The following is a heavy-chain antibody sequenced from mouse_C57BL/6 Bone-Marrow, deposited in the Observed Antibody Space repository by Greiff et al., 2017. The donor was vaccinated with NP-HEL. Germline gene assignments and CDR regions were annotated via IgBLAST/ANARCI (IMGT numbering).Heavy chain of an antibody. CDR1: GYTFTSYW. V-gene: IGHV1-5*01. J-gene: IGHJ3*01. D-gene: IGHD6-1*01. CDR3: TKSAAPGVWFAY. Sequence: EVQLQQSGTVLARPGASVKMSCKTSGYTFTSYWMHWVKQRPGQGLEWIGAIYPGNSDTSYNQKFKGKAKLTAVTSASTAYMELSSLTNEDSAVYYCTKSAAPGVWFAYWGQGTLVTVSA. CDR2: IYPGNSDT.